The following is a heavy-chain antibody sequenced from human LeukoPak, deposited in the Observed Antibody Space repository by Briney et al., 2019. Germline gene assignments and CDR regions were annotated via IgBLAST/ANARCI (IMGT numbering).Heavy chain of an antibody. CDR1: GFTFSSYA. J-gene: IGHJ6*02. CDR2: ISGSGYTI. V-gene: IGHV3-48*04. Sequence: GGSLRLSCAVSGFTFSSYAMNWVRQAPGKGLEWVSYISGSGYTIYYADSVKGRFTMSRDNVKNSLYLEMNSLRAEDTAVYYCARDPRDYYYGMDVWGQGTTVTVSS. CDR3: ARDPRDYYYGMDV.